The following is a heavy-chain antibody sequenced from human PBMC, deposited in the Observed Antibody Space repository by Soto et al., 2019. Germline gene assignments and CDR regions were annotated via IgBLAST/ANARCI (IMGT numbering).Heavy chain of an antibody. Sequence: GASVKVSCKASGYTFTSYGISWVRQAPGQGLEWMGWISAYNGNTNYAQKFQGRVTMTTDTSTSTAYMELRSLRSDDTAVYYCAREYYDSSGYYSVSYFDYWGQGTLVTVSS. CDR2: ISAYNGNT. V-gene: IGHV1-18*01. J-gene: IGHJ4*02. D-gene: IGHD3-22*01. CDR3: AREYYDSSGYYSVSYFDY. CDR1: GYTFTSYG.